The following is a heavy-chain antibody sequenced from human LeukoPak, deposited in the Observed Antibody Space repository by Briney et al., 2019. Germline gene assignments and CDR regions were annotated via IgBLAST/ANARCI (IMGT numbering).Heavy chain of an antibody. J-gene: IGHJ4*01. V-gene: IGHV3-23*01. D-gene: IGHD1-26*01. CDR1: GFTFSSYV. Sequence: GGSLRLSCEASGFTFSSYVMNWVRRAPGKGLEWVSVISEDGRTYYADSVKGRFTISRDNSKNTLYLQMNSLRDEDTAVYYCARVAVGRYDFDYWGRGTLVTVSS. CDR2: ISEDGRT. CDR3: ARVAVGRYDFDY.